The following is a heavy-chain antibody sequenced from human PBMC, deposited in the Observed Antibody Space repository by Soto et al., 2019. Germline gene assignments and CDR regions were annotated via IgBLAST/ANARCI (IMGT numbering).Heavy chain of an antibody. CDR1: GGSFSGYY. D-gene: IGHD6-19*01. Sequence: LSLTCAVYGGSFSGYYWSWIRQPPGKGLEWIGEINHSGSTNYNPSLKSRVTISVDTSKNQFSLKLSSVTAADTAVYYCARAYSSGWYFYWGQGTLVTVSS. J-gene: IGHJ4*02. V-gene: IGHV4-34*01. CDR2: INHSGST. CDR3: ARAYSSGWYFY.